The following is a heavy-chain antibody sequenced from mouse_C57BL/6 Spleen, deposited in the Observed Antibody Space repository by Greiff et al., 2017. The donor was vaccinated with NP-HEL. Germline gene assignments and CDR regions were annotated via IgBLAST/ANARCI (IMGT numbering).Heavy chain of an antibody. Sequence: VQLQQPGAELVRPGSSVKLSCKASGYTFTSYWMDWVKQRPGQGLEWIGNIYPSDSETHYNQKFKDKATLTVDKSSSTAYMQLSSLTSEDSAVYYCARKNFLYYYIDYWGQGTTLTVSS. CDR2: IYPSDSET. D-gene: IGHD2-3*01. V-gene: IGHV1-61*01. CDR1: GYTFTSYW. CDR3: ARKNFLYYYIDY. J-gene: IGHJ2*01.